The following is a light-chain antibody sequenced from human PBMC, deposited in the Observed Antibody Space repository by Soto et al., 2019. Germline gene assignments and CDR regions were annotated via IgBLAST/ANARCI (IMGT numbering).Light chain of an antibody. CDR2: GAS. CDR1: QIVSSN. Sequence: NVITQSPTALSVSPGERATLSCRASQIVSSNLAGYPHKPGQTPSHLLYGASSSATGMPARFSGSGCGREFTLTISILLSEDFAVYYCQQYNNQYGTFGQGTKVDIK. V-gene: IGKV3-15*01. J-gene: IGKJ1*01. CDR3: QQYNNQYGT.